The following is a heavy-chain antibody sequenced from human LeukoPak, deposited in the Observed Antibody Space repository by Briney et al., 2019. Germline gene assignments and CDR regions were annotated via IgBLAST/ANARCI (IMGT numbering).Heavy chain of an antibody. Sequence: PGGSPRLSCAASGFTFSDYYMSWIRQAPGKGLEWVSYINSSGSTIYYADSVKGRFTISRDNAKNSLYLQMNSLRAEDTAVYYCARDGYYYDSSGYSLDYWGQGTLVTVSS. CDR3: ARDGYYYDSSGYSLDY. CDR2: INSSGSTI. V-gene: IGHV3-11*01. D-gene: IGHD3-22*01. CDR1: GFTFSDYY. J-gene: IGHJ4*02.